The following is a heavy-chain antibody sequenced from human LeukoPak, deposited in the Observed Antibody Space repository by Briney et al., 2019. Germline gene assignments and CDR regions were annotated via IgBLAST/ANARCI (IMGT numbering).Heavy chain of an antibody. D-gene: IGHD4/OR15-4a*01. V-gene: IGHV3-20*04. CDR3: ARDLHDYGAYYLGY. CDR2: INWNGGST. CDR1: GFTFDDYG. J-gene: IGHJ4*02. Sequence: GGSLRLSCAASGFTFDDYGTSWVRQAPGKGLEWVSGINWNGGSTGYADSVKGRFTISRDNAKNSLYLQMNSLKAEDTALYYCARDLHDYGAYYLGYWGQGTLVTVSS.